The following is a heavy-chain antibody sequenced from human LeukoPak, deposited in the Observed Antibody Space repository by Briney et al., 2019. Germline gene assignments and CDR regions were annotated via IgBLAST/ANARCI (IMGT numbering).Heavy chain of an antibody. D-gene: IGHD3-10*01. V-gene: IGHV4-31*03. CDR2: IYYSGST. CDR3: ARYYYGSGSYFDY. J-gene: IGHJ4*02. CDR1: GGSISSGGYY. Sequence: SETLCLTCTVSGGSISSGGYYWSWIRQHPGKGLEWIGYIYYSGSTYYNPSLKSRVTISVDTSKNQFSLKLSSVTAADTAVYYCARYYYGSGSYFDYWGQGTLVTVSS.